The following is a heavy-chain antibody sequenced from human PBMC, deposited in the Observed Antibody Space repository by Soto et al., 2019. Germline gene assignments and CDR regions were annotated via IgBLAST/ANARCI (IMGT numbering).Heavy chain of an antibody. CDR1: GFTFSSYA. CDR2: ISSNGGNT. Sequence: EVQLVESGGGLVQPGGSLRLSCAASGFTFSSYAMHWVRQAPGKGLEYVSAISSNGGNTYYANSVKGRFTISRDNSKNTLYLQMGSLRAEDMAVYYCATNYGDYYYYGMDVWGQGTTVTVSS. D-gene: IGHD4-17*01. J-gene: IGHJ6*02. CDR3: ATNYGDYYYYGMDV. V-gene: IGHV3-64*01.